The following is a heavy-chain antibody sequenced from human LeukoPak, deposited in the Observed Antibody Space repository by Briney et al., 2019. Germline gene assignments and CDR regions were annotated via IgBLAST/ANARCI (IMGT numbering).Heavy chain of an antibody. V-gene: IGHV3-74*01. J-gene: IGHJ4*02. D-gene: IGHD3-10*01. Sequence: GGSLRLSCAASGFTFSSYWMHWVRQAPGKGLVWVSRINSDGSSTNYADSVKGRFTISRDNAKNTLYLQMNSLRAEDTAVYYCASDRVLGSGSLDNWGQGTLVTVSS. CDR2: INSDGSST. CDR3: ASDRVLGSGSLDN. CDR1: GFTFSSYW.